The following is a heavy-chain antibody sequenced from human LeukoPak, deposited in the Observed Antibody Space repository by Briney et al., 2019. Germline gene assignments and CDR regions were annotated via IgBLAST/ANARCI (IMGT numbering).Heavy chain of an antibody. V-gene: IGHV3-9*01. D-gene: IGHD2-21*01. CDR1: GFTFDDYA. Sequence: PGGSLRLSCAASGFTFDDYAMHWVRQAPGKGLEWVSGISWNSGSIGYADSVKGRFTISRDNAKNSLYLQMDSLRAEDTAVYYCARFAYCGGHCYYFDYWGQGTLVTVSS. CDR3: ARFAYCGGHCYYFDY. J-gene: IGHJ4*02. CDR2: ISWNSGSI.